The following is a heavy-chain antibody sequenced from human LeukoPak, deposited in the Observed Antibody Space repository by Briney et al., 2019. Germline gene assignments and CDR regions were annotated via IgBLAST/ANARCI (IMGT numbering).Heavy chain of an antibody. D-gene: IGHD3-22*01. CDR3: ASNYDSSWWGVDY. V-gene: IGHV3-30-3*01. CDR2: ISYDGSNK. Sequence: GGSLRLSCAASGFTFSSYAMHWVRQAPGKGLEWVAVISYDGSNKYYADSVKGRFTIPRDNPKNTLYLQMNSLRAEDTAVYYCASNYDSSWWGVDYWGQGTLVTVSS. J-gene: IGHJ4*02. CDR1: GFTFSSYA.